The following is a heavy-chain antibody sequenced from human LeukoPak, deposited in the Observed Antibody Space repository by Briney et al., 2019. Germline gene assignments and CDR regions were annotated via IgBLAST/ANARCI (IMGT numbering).Heavy chain of an antibody. Sequence: GGSLRLSCRASGFSFGDHGMSWFRQAPGKGLEWVSFIRSKAYGETADYAASVKGRFTISRDDSKSVDYLQMNSLKTEDTAVYYCVGDGRGYSDGYFEYWGQGILVTVSS. J-gene: IGHJ4*02. CDR1: GFSFGDHG. D-gene: IGHD5-18*01. V-gene: IGHV3-49*03. CDR3: VGDGRGYSDGYFEY. CDR2: IRSKAYGETA.